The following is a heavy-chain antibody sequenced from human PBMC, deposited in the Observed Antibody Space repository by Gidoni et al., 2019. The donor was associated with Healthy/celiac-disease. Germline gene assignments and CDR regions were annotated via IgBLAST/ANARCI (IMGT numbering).Heavy chain of an antibody. CDR3: ARFDSSGLGY. J-gene: IGHJ4*02. Sequence: QVQLPESGPGLVKPSEALSLTCTGAGGSISSYYWSWIRQPAGKGLEWIGRIYTSGSTNYNPSLKSRVTRSVDTSKNQFSLKLSSVTAADTAVDYCARFDSSGLGYWGQGTLVTVSS. D-gene: IGHD3-22*01. CDR2: IYTSGST. CDR1: GGSISSYY. V-gene: IGHV4-4*07.